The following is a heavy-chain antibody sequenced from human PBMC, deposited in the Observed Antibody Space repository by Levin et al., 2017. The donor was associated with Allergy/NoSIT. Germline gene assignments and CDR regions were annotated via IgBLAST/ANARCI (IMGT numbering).Heavy chain of an antibody. J-gene: IGHJ4*02. CDR1: GYSISSGYY. CDR2: IYHSGST. D-gene: IGHD3-9*01. CDR3: ARYYDILTGYPTRGYFDY. V-gene: IGHV4-38-2*02. Sequence: SETLSLTCTVSGYSISSGYYWGWIRQPPGKGLEWIGSIYHSGSTYYNPSLKSRVTISVDTSKNQFSLKLSSVTAADTAVYYCARYYDILTGYPTRGYFDYWGQGTLVTVSS.